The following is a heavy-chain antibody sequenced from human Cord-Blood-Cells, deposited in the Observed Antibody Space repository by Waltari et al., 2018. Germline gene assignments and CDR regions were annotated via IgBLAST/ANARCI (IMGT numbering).Heavy chain of an antibody. J-gene: IGHJ4*02. D-gene: IGHD3-22*01. Sequence: SETLSLTCAVYGGSFSGYYWSWIRQPPGKGLEWIGEINHSGSTNYNPSLKSRVTISVDTSKNQFSLKLSSVTAADTAVYYCASTLYDSSGYYYDYWGQGTLVTVSS. CDR3: ASTLYDSSGYYYDY. V-gene: IGHV4-34*01. CDR2: INHSGST. CDR1: GGSFSGYY.